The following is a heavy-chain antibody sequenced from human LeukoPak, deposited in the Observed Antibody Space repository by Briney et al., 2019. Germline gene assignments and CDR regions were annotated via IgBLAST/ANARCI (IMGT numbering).Heavy chain of an antibody. Sequence: SETLSLTCTVSGGSISSYYWSWIRQPAGKGLEWIGRIYTSGSTNYNASLKSRVSMSVDTSKNQFSLKLSSVTAADTAVFYCARGRYDNLTGHLARLDVWGQGTTVIVSS. D-gene: IGHD3-9*01. CDR1: GGSISSYY. V-gene: IGHV4-4*07. CDR2: IYTSGST. CDR3: ARGRYDNLTGHLARLDV. J-gene: IGHJ6*02.